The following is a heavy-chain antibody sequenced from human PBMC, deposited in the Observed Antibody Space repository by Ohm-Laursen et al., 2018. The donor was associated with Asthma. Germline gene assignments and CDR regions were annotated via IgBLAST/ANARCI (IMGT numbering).Heavy chain of an antibody. V-gene: IGHV3-48*01. Sequence: GSLRLSCTASGFTFRIYGMNWVRQAPGKGLEWVSYISIGSATIHYGDSVKGRFTISRDNSKNTLYLQMNSLRAEDTAVYYCARDKDEWELTRDYGMDVWGQGTTVTVSS. D-gene: IGHD1-26*01. J-gene: IGHJ6*02. CDR2: ISIGSATI. CDR3: ARDKDEWELTRDYGMDV. CDR1: GFTFRIYG.